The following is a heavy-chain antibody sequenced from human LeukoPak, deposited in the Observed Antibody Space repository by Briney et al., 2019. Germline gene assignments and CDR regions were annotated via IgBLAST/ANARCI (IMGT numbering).Heavy chain of an antibody. CDR2: IVPIFGSA. Sequence: ASVKVSCKASEGTFSSYAISWVRQAPGQGLEWMGGIVPIFGSANYAQKFQGRVTITADESTTTAYMELTGLRSEDTAVYYCAKDEGVANRWFDPWGQGTLVTVSS. V-gene: IGHV1-69*13. D-gene: IGHD5-12*01. J-gene: IGHJ5*02. CDR1: EGTFSSYA. CDR3: AKDEGVANRWFDP.